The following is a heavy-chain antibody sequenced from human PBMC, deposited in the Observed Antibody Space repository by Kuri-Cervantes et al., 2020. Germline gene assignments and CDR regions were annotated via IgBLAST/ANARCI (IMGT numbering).Heavy chain of an antibody. J-gene: IGHJ4*02. D-gene: IGHD3-16*01. CDR1: GGSFSGYY. Sequence: SETLSLTCAVYGGSFSGYYWSWIRQPPGKGLEWIGYIYYSGSTNYNPSLKSRVTISVDTSKNQFSLKLSSVTAADTAVYYCARGPWYYPEEGPFDYWGQGTLVTVSS. CDR2: IYYSGST. V-gene: IGHV4-59*01. CDR3: ARGPWYYPEEGPFDY.